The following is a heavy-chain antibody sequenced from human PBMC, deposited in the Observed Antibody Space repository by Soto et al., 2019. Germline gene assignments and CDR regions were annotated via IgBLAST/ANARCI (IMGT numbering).Heavy chain of an antibody. J-gene: IGHJ4*02. CDR3: AHEGYGDYPLDS. V-gene: IGHV2-5*02. D-gene: IGHD4-17*01. Sequence: QITLKESGPTLVKPTQTLTLTCTFSGFSLSTSGVGVGWIRQSPGKALEWLAVIYWDGYKHYSPSLKSRLTMTEDTSKSLVDLTMTNMDPVDTATFYCAHEGYGDYPLDSWGQGTLVTVSS. CDR1: GFSLSTSGVG. CDR2: IYWDGYK.